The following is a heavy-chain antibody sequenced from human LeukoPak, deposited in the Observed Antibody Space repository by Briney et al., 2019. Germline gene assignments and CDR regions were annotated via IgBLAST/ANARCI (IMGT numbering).Heavy chain of an antibody. Sequence: PSETLSLTCAVYGGSFSGYYWSWIRQPPGKGLEWIGEINHIGSTNYNPSLKSRVTISVDRSKNQFSLKLSSVTAADTAVYYCARDRNLVDTAMVSNWFDPWGQGTLVTVSS. V-gene: IGHV4-34*01. CDR3: ARDRNLVDTAMVSNWFDP. J-gene: IGHJ5*02. CDR2: INHIGST. D-gene: IGHD5-18*01. CDR1: GGSFSGYY.